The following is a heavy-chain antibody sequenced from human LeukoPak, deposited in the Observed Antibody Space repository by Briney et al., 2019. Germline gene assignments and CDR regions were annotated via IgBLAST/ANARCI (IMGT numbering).Heavy chain of an antibody. CDR2: ISSSSSTI. V-gene: IGHV3-48*01. CDR1: GFTFSSYS. CDR3: ATPVFYYYDSSGSYFDY. D-gene: IGHD3-22*01. Sequence: GGSLRLSCAASGFTFSSYSMNWVRQAPGKGLEWVSYISSSSSTIYYADSVKGRFTISRDNSKNTLYLQMNSLRAEDTAVYYCATPVFYYYDSSGSYFDYWGQGTLVTVSS. J-gene: IGHJ4*02.